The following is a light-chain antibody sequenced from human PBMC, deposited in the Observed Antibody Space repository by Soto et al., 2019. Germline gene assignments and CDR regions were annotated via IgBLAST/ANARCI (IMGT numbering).Light chain of an antibody. V-gene: IGKV3-15*01. CDR2: YGS. CDR1: QVIRNH. Sequence: IVMTQSPATLSVSPGEIVTFSCRASQVIRNHLAWYQHKPGQAPRLLISYGSAGATGIPARFSGSGSGTEFTLTINSLQSEDFAVYYCQQFYTWPVTFGGGTKVDI. CDR3: QQFYTWPVT. J-gene: IGKJ4*01.